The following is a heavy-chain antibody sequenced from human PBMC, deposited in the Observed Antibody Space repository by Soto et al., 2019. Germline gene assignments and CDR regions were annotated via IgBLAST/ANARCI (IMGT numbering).Heavy chain of an antibody. V-gene: IGHV3-23*01. J-gene: IGHJ6*02. CDR2: ISGSGGIT. CDR1: GFTFSSYA. Sequence: GSLRLSCAASGFTFSSYAMSWVRQAPGKGLEWVSAISGSGGITYYADSVKGRFTISRDNSKNTLYLQMNSLRAEDTAVYYCAKAYSSGWKEYGMDVWGQGTTVTVSS. CDR3: AKAYSSGWKEYGMDV. D-gene: IGHD6-19*01.